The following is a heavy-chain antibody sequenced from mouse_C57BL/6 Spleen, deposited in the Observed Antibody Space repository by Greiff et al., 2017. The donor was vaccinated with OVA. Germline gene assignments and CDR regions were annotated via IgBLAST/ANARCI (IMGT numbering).Heavy chain of an antibody. CDR2: SRNKANDYTT. CDR3: ARDEGNYFAMDY. J-gene: IGHJ4*01. V-gene: IGHV7-1*01. CDR1: GFTFSDFY. D-gene: IGHD2-1*01. Sequence: DVQLVESGGGLVQSGRSLRLSCATSGFTFSDFYMEWVRQAPGKGLEWIAASRNKANDYTTEYSASVKGLFIVSRDTSQSILYLQMNALRAEDTAIYYCARDEGNYFAMDYWGQGTSVTVSS.